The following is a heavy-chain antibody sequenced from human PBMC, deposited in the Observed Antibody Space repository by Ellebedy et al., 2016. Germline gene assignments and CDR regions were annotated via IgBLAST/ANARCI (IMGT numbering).Heavy chain of an antibody. Sequence: GGSLRLSCAASGFTVSSNYMSWVRQAPGKGLEWVSVIYSGGSTYYADSVKGRFTISRDNAKNSLYLQMNSLRAEDTAVYYCARDLDTLRNWFDPWGQGTLVTVSS. J-gene: IGHJ5*02. V-gene: IGHV3-53*01. CDR3: ARDLDTLRNWFDP. CDR2: IYSGGST. CDR1: GFTVSSNY. D-gene: IGHD2-15*01.